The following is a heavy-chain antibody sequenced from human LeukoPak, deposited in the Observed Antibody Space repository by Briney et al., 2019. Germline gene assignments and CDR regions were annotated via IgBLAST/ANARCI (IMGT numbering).Heavy chain of an antibody. J-gene: IGHJ4*02. CDR1: GGSISSSTYY. D-gene: IGHD4-11*01. CDR3: ASIFGNYAFARYYFDY. CDR2: VYYSEST. V-gene: IGHV4-39*01. Sequence: SETLSLTCTVSGGSISSSTYYLGWIRQPPGKGLEWIGSVYYSESTYYNPSLKSRVTISVDTSKNQFSLKLSSVTAADTAVYYCASIFGNYAFARYYFDYWGQGTLVTVSS.